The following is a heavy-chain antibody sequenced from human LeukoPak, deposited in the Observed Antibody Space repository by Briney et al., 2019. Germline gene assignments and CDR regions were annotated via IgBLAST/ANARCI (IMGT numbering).Heavy chain of an antibody. CDR2: ISGSGGST. D-gene: IGHD6-19*01. Sequence: PGGSLRLSCAASGFTFSSYAMSWVRQAPGKGLEWVSAISGSGGSTYYADSVKGRFTISRDNSKNTLYLQMNSLRAEDTAVYYCARERSIAVAGTLRREVYYMDVWGKGTTVTVSS. V-gene: IGHV3-23*01. J-gene: IGHJ6*03. CDR1: GFTFSSYA. CDR3: ARERSIAVAGTLRREVYYMDV.